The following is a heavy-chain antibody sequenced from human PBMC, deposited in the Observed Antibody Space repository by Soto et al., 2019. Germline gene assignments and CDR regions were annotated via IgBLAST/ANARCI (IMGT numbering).Heavy chain of an antibody. CDR2: IIPIFGTA. Sequence: SVKVSCKASGGTFSSYAINWVRQAPGQGLEWMGGIIPIFGTANYAQKFQGRVTITADESTSTAYMELSSLRSEDTAVYYCARGDSSGYYSPRGFDPWGQGTLVTVS. J-gene: IGHJ5*02. CDR1: GGTFSSYA. CDR3: ARGDSSGYYSPRGFDP. D-gene: IGHD3-22*01. V-gene: IGHV1-69*13.